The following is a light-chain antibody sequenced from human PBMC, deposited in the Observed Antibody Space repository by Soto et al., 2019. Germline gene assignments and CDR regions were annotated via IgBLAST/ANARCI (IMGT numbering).Light chain of an antibody. CDR1: SSNIGAGYD. J-gene: IGLJ1*01. CDR3: QSYDSSLSVHV. V-gene: IGLV1-40*01. CDR2: GNS. Sequence: QSVLTQSPSVSGAPGQRVTISCTGSSSNIGAGYDVHWYQQLPGTAPKLLIYGNSNRPSGVPDRFSGSKSGTSASLAITGLQDEDEADYYCQSYDSSLSVHVFGTGTKVTVL.